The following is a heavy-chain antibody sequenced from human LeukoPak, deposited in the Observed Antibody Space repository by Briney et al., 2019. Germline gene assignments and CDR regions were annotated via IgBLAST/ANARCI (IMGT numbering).Heavy chain of an antibody. J-gene: IGHJ6*02. D-gene: IGHD3-10*01. CDR2: IIPILGIA. V-gene: IGHV1-69*04. Sequence: ASVKVSCKASGGSFGSYAISWVRQAPGQGREWMGRIIPILGIANYAQKFQGRVTITADKSTSTAYMELSSLRSDDTAVYYCARARGSGSYYYYYGIDVWGQGTTVTVSS. CDR3: ARARGSGSYYYYYGIDV. CDR1: GGSFGSYA.